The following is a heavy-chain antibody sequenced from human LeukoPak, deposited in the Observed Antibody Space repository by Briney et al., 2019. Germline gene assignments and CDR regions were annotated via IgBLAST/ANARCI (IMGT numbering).Heavy chain of an antibody. D-gene: IGHD1-26*01. CDR3: ARVGVGATPPYYFDY. V-gene: IGHV1-18*01. CDR2: ISTYNGNT. CDR1: GYTFTSYG. J-gene: IGHJ4*02. Sequence: ASVKVSCKASGYTFTSYGISWVRQAPGQGLERMGWISTYNGNTNYAQNLQGRVTMTTDTATSTAYMELRSLRSDDTAVYYCARVGVGATPPYYFDYWGQGTLVTVSS.